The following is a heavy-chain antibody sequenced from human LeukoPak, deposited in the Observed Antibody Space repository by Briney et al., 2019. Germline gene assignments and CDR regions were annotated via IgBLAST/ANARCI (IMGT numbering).Heavy chain of an antibody. CDR3: AKDPHYYESSGYYEYFDL. Sequence: PGGSPRLSCAASGFTFSSYAMSWVCQAPGKGLEWVSAISGSGGSTYYADSVKGRFTISRDNSKNTLYLQMNSLRAEDTAVYYCAKDPHYYESSGYYEYFDLWGRGTLVTVSS. CDR1: GFTFSSYA. J-gene: IGHJ2*01. D-gene: IGHD3-22*01. V-gene: IGHV3-23*01. CDR2: ISGSGGST.